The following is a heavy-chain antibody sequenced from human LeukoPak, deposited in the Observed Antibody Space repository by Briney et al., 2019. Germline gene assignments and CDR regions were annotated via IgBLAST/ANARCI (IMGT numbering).Heavy chain of an antibody. Sequence: SGTLSLTCAVSGGSISSSSWWSWVRQPPGKGLEWIGEIYHSGSTNYNPSLKSRVTISVDKSKNQFSLKLSSVTAADTAVYYCARVDYDSSGYYAAFDIWGQGTMVTVSS. V-gene: IGHV4-4*02. CDR3: ARVDYDSSGYYAAFDI. J-gene: IGHJ3*02. D-gene: IGHD3-22*01. CDR1: GGSISSSSW. CDR2: IYHSGST.